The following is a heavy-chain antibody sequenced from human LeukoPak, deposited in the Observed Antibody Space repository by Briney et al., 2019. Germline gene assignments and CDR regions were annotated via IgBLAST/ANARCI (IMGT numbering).Heavy chain of an antibody. CDR1: GFSLSTSGVG. D-gene: IGHD3-3*01. Sequence: ESGPTLVNPTQTLTLTCTFSGFSLSTSGVGVGWIRQPPGKALEWLALIYWDDDKRYSPSLKSRLTITKDTSKNQVVLTMTNMDPVDTATYYCAHRRGDFWSGYSLFDPWGQGTLVTVSS. J-gene: IGHJ5*02. CDR3: AHRRGDFWSGYSLFDP. CDR2: IYWDDDK. V-gene: IGHV2-5*02.